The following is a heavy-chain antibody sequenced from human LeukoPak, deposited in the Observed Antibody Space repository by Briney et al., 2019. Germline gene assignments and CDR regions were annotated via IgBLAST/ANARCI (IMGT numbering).Heavy chain of an antibody. CDR1: GYNFINYG. Sequence: ASVKVSCKASGYNFINYGISWVRQAPGQGLEWMGWISAYNGNTNYAQKLQGRVTMTTDTSTSTAYMELRSLRSDDTAVYYCAREMGATRGDAFDIWGQGTMVTVSS. J-gene: IGHJ3*02. CDR3: AREMGATRGDAFDI. V-gene: IGHV1-18*01. D-gene: IGHD1-26*01. CDR2: ISAYNGNT.